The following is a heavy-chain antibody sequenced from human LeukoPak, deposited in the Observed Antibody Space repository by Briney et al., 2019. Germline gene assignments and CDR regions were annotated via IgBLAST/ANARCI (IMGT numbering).Heavy chain of an antibody. J-gene: IGHJ4*02. V-gene: IGHV4-31*03. D-gene: IGHD6-19*01. Sequence: PSETLSLTCTVSGGSISSGGYYWSWIRQHPGKGLEWIGYIYYSGSTYYNPSLKSRVTISVDTSKNQFSLKLSSVTAADTAVYYCARRLAVAGGYFDYWGQGTLVTVSS. CDR3: ARRLAVAGGYFDY. CDR1: GGSISSGGYY. CDR2: IYYSGST.